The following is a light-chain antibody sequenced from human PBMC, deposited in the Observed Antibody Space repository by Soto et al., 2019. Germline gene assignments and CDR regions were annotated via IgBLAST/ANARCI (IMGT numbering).Light chain of an antibody. V-gene: IGLV2-11*01. J-gene: IGLJ1*01. CDR3: CLYAVTFYV. Sequence: QSVLTQPASVSGSPGQSITISCTGTSSDVGGHNSVSWYQQHPGKAPRLMIFDVSERPSGVPDRFSGSKSGNTASLTISGLQAEDEADYYCCLYAVTFYVFGTGTKVTVL. CDR1: SSDVGGHNS. CDR2: DVS.